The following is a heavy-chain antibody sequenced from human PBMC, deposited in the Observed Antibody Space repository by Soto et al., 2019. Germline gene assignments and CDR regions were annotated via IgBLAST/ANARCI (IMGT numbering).Heavy chain of an antibody. CDR2: ISYTGDT. V-gene: IGHV4-61*01. Sequence: SETLSLTCSVSGDSVSTDRYFWTWTRQPPGKGLEWIAYISYTGDTNYNPSLKSQVTISIDTSRNQFSLTLTSVTAADTAVYFCARIVVGATVDLWGQGSLVTVSS. J-gene: IGHJ5*02. D-gene: IGHD1-26*01. CDR1: GDSVSTDRYF. CDR3: ARIVVGATVDL.